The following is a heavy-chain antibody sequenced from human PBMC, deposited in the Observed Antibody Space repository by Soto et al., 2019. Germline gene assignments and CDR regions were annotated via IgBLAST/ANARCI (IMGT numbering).Heavy chain of an antibody. CDR3: ASNLQLVLRIPDY. D-gene: IGHD6-6*01. CDR1: GFTFSSYA. V-gene: IGHV3-30-3*01. Sequence: GGSLRLSCAASGFTFSSYAMHWVRQAPGKGLEWVAVISYDGSNKYYADSVKGRFTISRDNSKNTLYLQMNSLRAEDTAVYYCASNLQLVLRIPDYWGQGTLVTVSS. CDR2: ISYDGSNK. J-gene: IGHJ4*02.